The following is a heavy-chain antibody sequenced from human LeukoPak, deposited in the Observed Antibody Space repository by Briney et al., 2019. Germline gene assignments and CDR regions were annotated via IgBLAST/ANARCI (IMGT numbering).Heavy chain of an antibody. CDR3: ARGRNDYVWGSYRYSVYFDY. CDR1: GGSFSGYY. J-gene: IGHJ4*02. V-gene: IGHV4-34*01. CDR2: INHSGST. D-gene: IGHD3-16*02. Sequence: PSETLSLTCAVYGGSFSGYYWSWIRQPPGKGLEWFGEINHSGSTNYNPSLKSRVTISVDTSKNQFSLKLSSVTAADTAVYYCARGRNDYVWGSYRYSVYFDYWGQGTLVTVSS.